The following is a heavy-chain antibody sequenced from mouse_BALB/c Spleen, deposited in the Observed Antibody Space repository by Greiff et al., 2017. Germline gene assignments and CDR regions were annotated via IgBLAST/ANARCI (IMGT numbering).Heavy chain of an antibody. CDR1: GFTFSSYA. V-gene: IGHV5-9-3*01. CDR3: ARQDYGGAMDY. D-gene: IGHD1-1*01. Sequence: EVQVVESGGGLVKPGGSLKLSCAASGFTFSSYAMSWVRQTPEKRLEWVATISSGGSYTYYPDSVKGRFTISRDNAKNTLYLQMSSLRSEDTAMYYCARQDYGGAMDYWGQGTSVTVSS. J-gene: IGHJ4*01. CDR2: ISSGGSYT.